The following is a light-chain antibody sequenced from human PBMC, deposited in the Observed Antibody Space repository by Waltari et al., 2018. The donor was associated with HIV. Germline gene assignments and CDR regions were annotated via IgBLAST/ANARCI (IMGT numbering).Light chain of an antibody. J-gene: IGLJ2*01. CDR3: ATWDDSLNGLI. Sequence: QSVLTQPPSASATPGQRVTISCSGSSFNIGRNTVSWYQQLPGTAPKHLVYTNEKRPSGVPDRFSVSKSGTSASLAISGVQSGDEADYYCATWDDSLNGLIFGGGTKLSVL. V-gene: IGLV1-44*01. CDR2: TNE. CDR1: SFNIGRNT.